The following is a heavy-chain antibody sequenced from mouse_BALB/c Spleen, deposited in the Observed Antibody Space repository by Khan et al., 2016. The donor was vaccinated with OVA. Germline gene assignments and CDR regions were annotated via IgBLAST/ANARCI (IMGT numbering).Heavy chain of an antibody. J-gene: IGHJ4*01. Sequence: QVQLQQSGAELVKPGAPVKLSCKASGYTFTSYWMNWVKQRPGRGLEWIGRIDPSDSETHYNQKFKDKATLTVDKSSSTADIQLSSLTSEDSAVYYCARDQYGNYFYAMDYWGQGTSVTVSS. CDR2: IDPSDSET. V-gene: IGHV1-69*02. CDR1: GYTFTSYW. D-gene: IGHD2-10*02. CDR3: ARDQYGNYFYAMDY.